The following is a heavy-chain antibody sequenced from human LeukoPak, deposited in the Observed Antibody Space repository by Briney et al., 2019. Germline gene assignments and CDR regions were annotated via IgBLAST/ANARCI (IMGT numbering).Heavy chain of an antibody. V-gene: IGHV3-48*04. CDR3: AKGEDPGLGYCSSTSCSHFDY. Sequence: GGSLRLSCAASGFTFSSYSMNWVRQAPGKGLEWVSYISSSSSTIYYADSVNGRFTISRDNAKNSLYLQMNSLRAEDTAVYYCAKGEDPGLGYCSSTSCSHFDYWGQGTLVTVSS. CDR2: ISSSSSTI. J-gene: IGHJ4*02. D-gene: IGHD2-2*01. CDR1: GFTFSSYS.